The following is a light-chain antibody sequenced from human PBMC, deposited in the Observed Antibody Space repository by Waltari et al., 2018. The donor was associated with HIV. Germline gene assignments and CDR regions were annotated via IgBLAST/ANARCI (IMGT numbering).Light chain of an antibody. J-gene: IGLJ2*01. CDR3: SSYTRSTRTTASL. Sequence: QSALTQPASVSGAPGQSITISCTGTASDIGDYNYVSWYQQHPGKAPKLVIYDVSNRPSGISTRFSGSKSGTTASLTISGLQAEDEAVYYCSSYTRSTRTTASLFGGGTRLTVL. CDR1: ASDIGDYNY. V-gene: IGLV2-14*03. CDR2: DVS.